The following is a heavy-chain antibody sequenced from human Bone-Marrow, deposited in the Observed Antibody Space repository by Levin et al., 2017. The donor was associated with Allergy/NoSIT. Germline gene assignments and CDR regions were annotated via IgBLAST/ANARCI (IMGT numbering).Heavy chain of an antibody. V-gene: IGHV3-30*04. CDR2: ISYDGSNK. Sequence: PGGSLRLSCAASGFTFSSYAMHWVRQAPGKGLEWVAVISYDGSNKYYADSVKGRFTISRDNSKNTLYLQMNSLRAEDTAVYYCARDLGAKEMWYGMDVWGQGTTVTVSS. CDR3: ARDLGAKEMWYGMDV. D-gene: IGHD4/OR15-4a*01. CDR1: GFTFSSYA. J-gene: IGHJ6*02.